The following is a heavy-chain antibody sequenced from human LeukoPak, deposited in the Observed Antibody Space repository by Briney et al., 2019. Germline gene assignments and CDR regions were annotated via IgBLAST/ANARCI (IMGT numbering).Heavy chain of an antibody. CDR2: ISPYNSNT. Sequence: ASVKVSCKASGYTFTSYDINWVRQAPGQGLEWMGWISPYNSNTYYAQNLQGRVTMTTDTSTSTTYMELRSLRSDDTAVYYRARDLKRGYSSGRYSWGTGSSNDFWGQGTLVTVSS. V-gene: IGHV1-18*01. D-gene: IGHD6-19*01. CDR3: ARDLKRGYSSGRYSWGTGSSNDF. J-gene: IGHJ4*02. CDR1: GYTFTSYD.